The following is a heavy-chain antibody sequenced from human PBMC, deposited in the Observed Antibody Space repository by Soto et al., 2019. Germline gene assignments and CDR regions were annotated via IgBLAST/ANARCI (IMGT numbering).Heavy chain of an antibody. J-gene: IGHJ6*02. Sequence: QVQLVQSGAEVKKPGASVKVSCKASEYTFTGYYLHWVRQAPGQGLELMGWINPNSGATTYAQKCQGRVAMNRDKSISTAYMELSRLRSDDTAVYYCARDLTPHRLYSNASGLIYYFGMDVWGQGTTVTVSS. CDR1: EYTFTGYY. CDR2: INPNSGAT. V-gene: IGHV1-2*02. CDR3: ARDLTPHRLYSNASGLIYYFGMDV. D-gene: IGHD6-6*01.